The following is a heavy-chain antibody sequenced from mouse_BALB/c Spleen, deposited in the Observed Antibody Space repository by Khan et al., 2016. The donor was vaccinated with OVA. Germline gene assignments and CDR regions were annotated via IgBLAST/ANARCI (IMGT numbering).Heavy chain of an antibody. Sequence: VELVESGAELARPGASVKLSCKSSGYTFTSYWMQWVKQRPGQGLEWIGAIYPGDGDTRYTQKFKGKATLTADKSSSTAYMQLSSLASEDSAVYYCASYRYDYFDYWVQGTTLTVSS. CDR1: GYTFTSYW. D-gene: IGHD2-14*01. V-gene: IGHV1-87*01. CDR2: IYPGDGDT. CDR3: ASYRYDYFDY. J-gene: IGHJ2*01.